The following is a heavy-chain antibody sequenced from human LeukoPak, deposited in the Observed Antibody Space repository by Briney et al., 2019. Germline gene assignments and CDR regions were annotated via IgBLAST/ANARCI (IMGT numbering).Heavy chain of an antibody. J-gene: IGHJ4*02. CDR3: ASGHYDFWSGYCF. CDR2: ISSSSSTI. Sequence: PGGSLRLSCAASGFIVSSYSMNWVRQAPGKGLEWVSYISSSSSTIYYADSVKGRFTISRDNAKNSLYLQMNSLRAEDTAVYYCASGHYDFWSGYCFWGQGTLVTVSS. V-gene: IGHV3-48*01. D-gene: IGHD3-3*01. CDR1: GFIVSSYS.